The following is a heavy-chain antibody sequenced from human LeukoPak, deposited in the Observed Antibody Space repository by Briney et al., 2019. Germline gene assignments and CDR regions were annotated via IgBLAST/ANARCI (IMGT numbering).Heavy chain of an antibody. V-gene: IGHV1-46*01. J-gene: IGHJ4*02. D-gene: IGHD4-11*01. Sequence: ASVKVSCKASGYTVTNYYMHWVRQAPGQGLEWMGKINPNSGSTSYAQKFQGRVTMTRDMSTSTVYMELSSLRFEDTAVYYCARGRTTVTSVFDYWGQGTLVTVSS. CDR2: INPNSGST. CDR1: GYTVTNYY. CDR3: ARGRTTVTSVFDY.